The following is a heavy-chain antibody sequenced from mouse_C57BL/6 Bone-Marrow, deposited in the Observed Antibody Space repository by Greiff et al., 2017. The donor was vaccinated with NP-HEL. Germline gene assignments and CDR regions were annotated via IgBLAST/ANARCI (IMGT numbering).Heavy chain of an antibody. Sequence: EVQLVESGPELVKPGASVKIPCKASGYTFTDYNMDWVKQSHGKSLEWIGDINPNNGGTIYNQKFKGKATLTVDKSSSTAYMELRSLTSEDTAVYYCARSTTVVHYWYFDVWGTGTTVTVSS. CDR3: ARSTTVVHYWYFDV. V-gene: IGHV1-18*01. CDR2: INPNNGGT. J-gene: IGHJ1*03. CDR1: GYTFTDYN. D-gene: IGHD1-1*01.